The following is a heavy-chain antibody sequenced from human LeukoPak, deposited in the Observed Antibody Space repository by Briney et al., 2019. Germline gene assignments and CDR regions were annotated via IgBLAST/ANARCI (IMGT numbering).Heavy chain of an antibody. CDR1: GFTFTNAW. CDR3: ARGTYYYDSSGYFGPLGMDV. D-gene: IGHD3-22*01. J-gene: IGHJ6*02. CDR2: INHSGST. V-gene: IGHV4-34*01. Sequence: GSLRLSCAASGFTFTNAWMSWVRQAPGKGLEWIGEINHSGSTNYNPSLKSRVTISVDTSKNQFSLKLSSVTAADTAVYYCARGTYYYDSSGYFGPLGMDVWGQGTTVTVSS.